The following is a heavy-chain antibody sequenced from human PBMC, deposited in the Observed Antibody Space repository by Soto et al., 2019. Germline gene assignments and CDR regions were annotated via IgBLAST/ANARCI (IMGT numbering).Heavy chain of an antibody. J-gene: IGHJ4*02. V-gene: IGHV4-39*01. CDR3: ASLPYYYDTTGYYDS. Sequence: SETLSLTCTVSGGSISTTGYYWGWIRQPPGKGLEWIGNIYYTGTTHYNPSLKSRVTISVDTSNNQFSLKLSAVTAADTAVYYCASLPYYYDTTGYYDSWGQGGLVTVS. CDR1: GGSISTTGYY. D-gene: IGHD3-22*01. CDR2: IYYTGTT.